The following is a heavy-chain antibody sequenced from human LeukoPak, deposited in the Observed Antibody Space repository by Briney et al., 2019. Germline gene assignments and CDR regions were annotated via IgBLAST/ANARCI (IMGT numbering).Heavy chain of an antibody. V-gene: IGHV4-59*01. J-gene: IGHJ4*02. D-gene: IGHD3-3*01. CDR2: IYYSGST. Sequence: SETLSLTCTVSGGSISSYYWSWIRQPPGKGLEWTGYIYYSGSTNYNPSLKSRVTISVDTSKNQFSLKLSSVTAADTAVYYCARVYDGYFDYWGQGTLVTVSS. CDR1: GGSISSYY. CDR3: ARVYDGYFDY.